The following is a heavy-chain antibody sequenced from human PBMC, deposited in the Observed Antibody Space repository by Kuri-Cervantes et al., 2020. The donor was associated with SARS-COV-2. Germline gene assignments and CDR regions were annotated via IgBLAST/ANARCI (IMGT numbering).Heavy chain of an antibody. CDR3: ARSHAVGKTSYFALDV. Sequence: GESLKISCAASGFTFSTYAITWVRRAPGKGLEWVAVISYDGNNEYYAESVRGRFNISRDNSKNSLYLQMNSLRAEDTAVYYCARSHAVGKTSYFALDVWGQETTVTVSS. CDR1: GFTFSTYA. V-gene: IGHV3-30-3*01. J-gene: IGHJ6*02. CDR2: ISYDGNNE. D-gene: IGHD7-27*01.